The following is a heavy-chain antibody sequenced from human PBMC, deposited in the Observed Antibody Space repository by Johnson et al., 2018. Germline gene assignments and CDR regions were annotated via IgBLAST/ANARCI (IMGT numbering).Heavy chain of an antibody. V-gene: IGHV1-46*01. CDR1: GYTFTRYY. CDR2: INPSGGST. CDR3: ARVTVSEDAFEI. Sequence: VQLVESGAEVKKPGTSXNVSCKASGYTFTRYYIQWVRQAPGQGLEWLGVINPSGGSTGYAQKFKGRVTMTRDTSASAVYMELRSLRAEDTAKYYCARVTVSEDAFEIWGQGTMVTVSS. J-gene: IGHJ3*02. D-gene: IGHD1-20*01.